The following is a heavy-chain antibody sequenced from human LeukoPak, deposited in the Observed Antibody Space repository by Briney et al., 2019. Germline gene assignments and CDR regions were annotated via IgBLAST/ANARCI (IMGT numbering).Heavy chain of an antibody. CDR3: ARHTRGLYCSSTSCYIDY. V-gene: IGHV4-4*09. J-gene: IGHJ4*02. CDR1: GVSISSYY. CDR2: IYTSGST. Sequence: SETLSLTCTVSGVSISSYYWRWLRQPPGKGLEGIGYIYTSGSTNYNPSLKSRVTISVDTSKNQFSLKLCSVTAADTAVYHCARHTRGLYCSSTSCYIDYWGQGTLVTVSS. D-gene: IGHD2-2*02.